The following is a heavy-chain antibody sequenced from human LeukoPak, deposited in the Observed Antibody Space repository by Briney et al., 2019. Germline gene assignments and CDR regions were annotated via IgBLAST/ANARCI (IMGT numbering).Heavy chain of an antibody. Sequence: GGSLRLSCAASGFTFSSHWVHWVRQAPGKGLVWVSRINTDGITTDYADSVKGRFTISRDNAKNTLYLQMNSLRAEDTAVYYCAKDPGVRGVCFDYWGQGTLVTVSS. CDR3: AKDPGVRGVCFDY. D-gene: IGHD3-10*01. J-gene: IGHJ4*02. CDR2: INTDGITT. CDR1: GFTFSSHW. V-gene: IGHV3-74*01.